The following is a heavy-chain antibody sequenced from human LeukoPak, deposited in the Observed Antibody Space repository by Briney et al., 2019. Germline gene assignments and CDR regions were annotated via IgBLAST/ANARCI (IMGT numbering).Heavy chain of an antibody. CDR2: IYHSGST. V-gene: IGHV4-38-2*01. D-gene: IGHD4-11*01. Sequence: SDTLSLICAFSGYFIRRGYYWGWIRPPPGTGLEGIGSIYHSGSTYYNPSLKSRVTISVDTSKNQFSLTLSSVTAADTAVYYCARGILAVTTFETYYYYYMDVWGKGTTVTVSS. J-gene: IGHJ6*03. CDR1: GYFIRRGYY. CDR3: ARGILAVTTFETYYYYYMDV.